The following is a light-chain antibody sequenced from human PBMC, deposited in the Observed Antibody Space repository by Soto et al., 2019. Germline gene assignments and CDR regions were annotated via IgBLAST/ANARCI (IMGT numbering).Light chain of an antibody. CDR1: QSISSW. Sequence: DIQMTQSPSTLSASVGDRVTITSRASQSISSWLAWYPQKPGKAPKLMIYKASSLASGVQSRFSGSGAGTECTLTISSLQPDDVATYYCQQYNSYFQTFGQGTKVDIK. V-gene: IGKV1-5*03. J-gene: IGKJ1*01. CDR2: KAS. CDR3: QQYNSYFQT.